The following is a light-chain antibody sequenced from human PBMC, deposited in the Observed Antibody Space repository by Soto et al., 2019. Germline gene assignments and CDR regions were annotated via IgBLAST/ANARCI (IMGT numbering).Light chain of an antibody. CDR3: LLTYSDAVV. CDR1: TGAVTSGHY. V-gene: IGLV7-46*01. Sequence: QAEVTQEPSLTVSPGGTVTLTCGSSTGAVTSGHYPYWFQQKPGQAPRTLIYDISKKHSWTPARFSGSLLGDKAALTLSGVQPEDEAEYYCLLTYSDAVVFGGGTKLTVL. J-gene: IGLJ3*02. CDR2: DIS.